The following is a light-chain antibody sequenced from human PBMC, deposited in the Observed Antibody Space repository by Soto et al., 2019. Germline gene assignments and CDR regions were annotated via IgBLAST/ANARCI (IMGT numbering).Light chain of an antibody. J-gene: IGKJ2*01. CDR1: QGIRDD. CDR2: AAS. CDR3: LQDYNYPRT. V-gene: IGKV1-6*01. Sequence: AIQMTQSPSSLSASVGDRVTITCRASQGIRDDLGWYQQKPGKAPKLLIHAASSLQSGVPSRFSGSGSGTDFTLTISSLQPEDFATYYCLQDYNYPRTFGQGTKLEIK.